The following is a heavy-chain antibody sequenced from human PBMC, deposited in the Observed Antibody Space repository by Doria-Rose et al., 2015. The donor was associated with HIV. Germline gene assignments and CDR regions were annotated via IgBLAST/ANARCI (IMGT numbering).Heavy chain of an antibody. D-gene: IGHD6-13*01. V-gene: IGHV2-26*01. Sequence: QITLKESGPVLVKPTETLTLTCTVSGVSLSSPGMGVSWIRQPPGKALEWLANIFSDNERALKPSLKSRLTIYRVTSKSQVVLTRTDMDPVDTATYYCARIKSSGWYHKYYFDFWGQGTLVIVSA. CDR1: GVSLSSPGMG. CDR3: ARIKSSGWYHKYYFDF. J-gene: IGHJ4*02. CDR2: IFSDNER.